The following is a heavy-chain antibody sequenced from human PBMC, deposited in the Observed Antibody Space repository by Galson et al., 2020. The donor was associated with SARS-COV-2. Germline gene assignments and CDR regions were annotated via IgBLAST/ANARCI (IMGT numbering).Heavy chain of an antibody. Sequence: ASETLSLTCTVSGGSITSGDYYWSWVRQPPGKGLEWIRHIFYSGTTNYNPSLESRVLISVDTSKNQFSLELTSVTAADTAVYYCASASNWGSRVNWFDPWGQGTLVTVSS. D-gene: IGHD7-27*01. CDR1: GGSITSGDYY. CDR3: ASASNWGSRVNWFDP. J-gene: IGHJ5*02. CDR2: IFYSGTT. V-gene: IGHV4-30-4*01.